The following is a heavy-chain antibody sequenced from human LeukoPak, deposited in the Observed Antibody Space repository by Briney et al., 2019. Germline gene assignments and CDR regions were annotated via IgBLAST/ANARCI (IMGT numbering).Heavy chain of an antibody. V-gene: IGHV1-3*01. CDR2: INAGNGNT. Sequence: ASVKVSCKASGYTFTSYAMHWVRQAPGQRLEWMGWINAGNGNTKYSQKFQGRVTITGDTSASTAYMELSSLRSEDTAVYYCARATWIQLWSFDYWGQGTLVTVSS. CDR3: ARATWIQLWSFDY. D-gene: IGHD5-18*01. J-gene: IGHJ4*02. CDR1: GYTFTSYA.